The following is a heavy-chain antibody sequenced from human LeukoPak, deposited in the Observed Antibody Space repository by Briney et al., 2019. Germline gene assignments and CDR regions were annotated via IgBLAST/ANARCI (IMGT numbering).Heavy chain of an antibody. CDR2: ISYDGSNK. D-gene: IGHD3-22*01. CDR1: GFTFSSYA. Sequence: GGSLRLSCAASGFTFSSYAMHWVRQAPGKGLEWVAVISYDGSNKYYADSVKGRFTISRDNSKNTLYLQMNSLRAEDTAVYYCAKDSTRITMIVVVRMTPLDYWGQGTLVTVSS. CDR3: AKDSTRITMIVVVRMTPLDY. V-gene: IGHV3-30-3*01. J-gene: IGHJ4*02.